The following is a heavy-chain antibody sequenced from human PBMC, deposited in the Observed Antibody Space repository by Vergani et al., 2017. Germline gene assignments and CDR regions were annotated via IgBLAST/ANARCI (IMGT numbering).Heavy chain of an antibody. Sequence: QVQLVESGGGVVQRGGSLRLLCATSGFTLSNYDMQWIRQGPGKGLEFVAFIQFDGSNQYYADSDKGRCTLSRDFSKNTLYLQMNSLRTDDTATYYCAKHFRGWGIDYWGQGTQVIVSS. J-gene: IGHJ4*02. CDR2: IQFDGSNQ. V-gene: IGHV3-30*02. CDR1: GFTLSNYD. CDR3: AKHFRGWGIDY. D-gene: IGHD3-16*01.